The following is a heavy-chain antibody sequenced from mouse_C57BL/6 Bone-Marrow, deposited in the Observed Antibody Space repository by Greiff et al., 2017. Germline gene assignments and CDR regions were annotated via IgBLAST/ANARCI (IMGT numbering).Heavy chain of an antibody. J-gene: IGHJ2*01. V-gene: IGHV1-81*01. CDR3: ALLDD. Sequence: VQLQESGAELARPGASVKLSCKASGYTFTSYGISWVKQRPGQGLEWIGEIYPRSGNTYYNEKFKGKATLTADKSSSTAYMELRSLTSEDSAVYFCALLDDWGKGTTLTVSS. CDR1: GYTFTSYG. CDR2: IYPRSGNT.